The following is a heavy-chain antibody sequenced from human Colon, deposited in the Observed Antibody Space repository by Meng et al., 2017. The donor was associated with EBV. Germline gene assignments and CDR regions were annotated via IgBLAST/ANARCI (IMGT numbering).Heavy chain of an antibody. CDR1: GDSVATGRYY. Sequence: QVQLQESGPGIVKPSETLSLTCTVSGDSVATGRYYWSWIRQPPGKGLEWIAYIYYIGGTNYNPSLKSRLTISLDTSKNQFSLSLRSVTAADTAVYYCARVSGRSFDPWGQGTLVTVSS. J-gene: IGHJ5*02. CDR3: ARVSGRSFDP. V-gene: IGHV4-61*01. D-gene: IGHD3-10*01. CDR2: IYYIGGT.